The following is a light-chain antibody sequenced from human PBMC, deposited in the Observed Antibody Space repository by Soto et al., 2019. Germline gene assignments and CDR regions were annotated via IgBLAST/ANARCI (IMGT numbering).Light chain of an antibody. V-gene: IGKV1-6*01. Sequence: IQMTQSPLSLSASVGDRVIITCRASRDIGNDLGWYQQKPGKAPKLLIFAASTLHSGVPSRFSGSGSGTVFTLTISSLHPEDFATYYCLQHNNYPWTFGQGTRVEIK. CDR2: AAS. CDR3: LQHNNYPWT. J-gene: IGKJ1*01. CDR1: RDIGND.